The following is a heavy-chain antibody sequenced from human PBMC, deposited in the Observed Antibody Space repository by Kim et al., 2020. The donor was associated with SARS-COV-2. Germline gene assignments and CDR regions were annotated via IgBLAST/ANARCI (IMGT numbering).Heavy chain of an antibody. J-gene: IGHJ6*02. D-gene: IGHD3-22*01. V-gene: IGHV5-51*01. CDR2: IYPGDSDT. CDR3: ARPGIRGYGAYYYYGMDV. Sequence: GESLKISCKGSGYSFTSYWIGWVRQMPGKGLEWMGIIYPGDSDTRYSPSFQGQVTISADKSISTAYLQWSSLKASDTAMYYCARPGIRGYGAYYYYGMDVWGQGTTVTVSS. CDR1: GYSFTSYW.